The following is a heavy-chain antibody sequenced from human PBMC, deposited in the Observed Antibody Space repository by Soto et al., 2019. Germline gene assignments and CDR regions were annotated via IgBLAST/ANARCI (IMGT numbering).Heavy chain of an antibody. D-gene: IGHD6-19*01. J-gene: IGHJ6*02. Sequence: PGGSLTLSCAASGFTFSSYAMSWVRQAPGKGLEWVSAISGSGGNTYYADAVKGRFTISRDNSKNTLYLQMNSLRAEDTAVYYCASETPDSSGYYYYGMDVWGQGTTVTVSS. CDR3: ASETPDSSGYYYYGMDV. CDR2: ISGSGGNT. CDR1: GFTFSSYA. V-gene: IGHV3-23*01.